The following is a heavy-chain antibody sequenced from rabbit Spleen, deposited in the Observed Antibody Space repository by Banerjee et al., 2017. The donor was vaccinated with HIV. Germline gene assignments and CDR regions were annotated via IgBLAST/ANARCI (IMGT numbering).Heavy chain of an antibody. V-gene: IGHV1S45*01. CDR2: IYGGSGGST. J-gene: IGHJ4*01. D-gene: IGHD1-1*01. Sequence: QEQLVESGGGLVQPEGSLTLTCTASGFSFSSNYYICWVRQAPGKGLESIACIYGGSGGSTWYASWAKGRFTISKTSSTTVALQMTSLTAADRATYFCARDLVGVIGWNFYLWGPGTLVTVS. CDR3: ARDLVGVIGWNFYL. CDR1: GFSFSSNYY.